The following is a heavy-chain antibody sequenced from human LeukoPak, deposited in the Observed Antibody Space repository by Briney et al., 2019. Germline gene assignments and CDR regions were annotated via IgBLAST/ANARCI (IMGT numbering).Heavy chain of an antibody. J-gene: IGHJ4*02. CDR1: GGTFSSYA. Sequence: ASVKVSCKASGGTFSSYAISWVRQAPGQGLEWMGGIIPIFGTANYAQKFQGRVTITADKSTSPAYMELSSLRSEDTAVYYCARGGGERDYYDSSGYWDFDYWGQGTLVTVSS. V-gene: IGHV1-69*06. CDR2: IIPIFGTA. CDR3: ARGGGERDYYDSSGYWDFDY. D-gene: IGHD3-22*01.